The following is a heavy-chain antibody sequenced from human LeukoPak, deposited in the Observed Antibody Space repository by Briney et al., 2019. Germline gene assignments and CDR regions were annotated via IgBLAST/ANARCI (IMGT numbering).Heavy chain of an antibody. CDR2: IYTSGST. CDR1: RGSISSYY. Sequence: SETLSLTCTVSRGSISSYYWSWVRQPAGKGLEWIGRIYTSGSTNYIPSLKSRVTMSVDTSKNQFSLKLSSVTAADTAVYYCARDQRYCSGGSCLYNWFDPWGQGTLVTVSS. V-gene: IGHV4-4*07. CDR3: ARDQRYCSGGSCLYNWFDP. J-gene: IGHJ5*02. D-gene: IGHD2-15*01.